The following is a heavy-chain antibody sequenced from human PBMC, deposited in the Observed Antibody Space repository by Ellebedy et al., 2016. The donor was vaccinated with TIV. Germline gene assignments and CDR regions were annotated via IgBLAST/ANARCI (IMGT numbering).Heavy chain of an antibody. D-gene: IGHD2-21*02. Sequence: GESLKISCKGSGYNFTTYWINWVRQMPGKGLEWMGRIDPSDSYTTYSPSFQGHVSISTDNSIGTAFLQWNSLRASDTAKYYCAMSMVTTPKRWGQGTLVTVSS. CDR3: AMSMVTTPKR. V-gene: IGHV5-10-1*01. CDR2: IDPSDSYT. J-gene: IGHJ4*02. CDR1: GYNFTTYW.